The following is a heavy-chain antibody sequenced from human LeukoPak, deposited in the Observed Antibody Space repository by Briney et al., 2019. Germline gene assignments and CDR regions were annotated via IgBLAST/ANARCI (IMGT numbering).Heavy chain of an antibody. CDR1: GGSISSGSYY. D-gene: IGHD3-9*01. CDR2: IYTSGST. Sequence: PSETLSLTRTVSGGSISSGSYYWSWIRQPAGKGLGWIGRIYTSGSTNYNPSLKSRVTISVDTSKNQFSLKLSSVTAADTAVYYCARERLLTGYSYFDYWGQGTLVTVSS. V-gene: IGHV4-61*02. J-gene: IGHJ4*02. CDR3: ARERLLTGYSYFDY.